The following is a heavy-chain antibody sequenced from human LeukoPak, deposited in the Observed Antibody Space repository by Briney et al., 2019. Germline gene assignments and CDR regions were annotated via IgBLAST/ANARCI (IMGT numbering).Heavy chain of an antibody. CDR2: INPNSGGT. V-gene: IGHV1-2*02. J-gene: IGHJ4*02. CDR1: GCTFTRYY. Sequence: GASVKVSCKASGCTFTRYYMHWVRQAAGQELEGMGGINPNSGGTNYAQKFQGRVTMTRDTSISPAYLELSRLRSDDTAVYYCAALAATGRVHDYWGQGTLVTVSS. D-gene: IGHD6-13*01. CDR3: AALAATGRVHDY.